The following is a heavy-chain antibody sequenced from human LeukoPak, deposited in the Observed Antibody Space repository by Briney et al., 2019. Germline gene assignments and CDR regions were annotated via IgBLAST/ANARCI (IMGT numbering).Heavy chain of an antibody. J-gene: IGHJ5*02. CDR2: ISGSGGSI. CDR3: ARGADGVSSNSRGWFDP. V-gene: IGHV3-23*01. Sequence: GGSLRLSCAASGFTFSSHAMSWVRQAPGKGLEWVSAISGSGGSIYYADSVKGRFTISRDNARNSLYLQMNTLRAEDTAVYSCARGADGVSSNSRGWFDPWGQGTLVTVSS. D-gene: IGHD2-15*01. CDR1: GFTFSSHA.